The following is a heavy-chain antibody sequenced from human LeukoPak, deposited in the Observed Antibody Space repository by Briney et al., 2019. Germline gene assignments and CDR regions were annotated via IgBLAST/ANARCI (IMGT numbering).Heavy chain of an antibody. Sequence: GGPLRLSCAASGFTFSSYAMHWVRQAPGKGLEWVAVISYDGSNKYYADSVKGRFTISRDNSKNTLYLQMNSLRAEDTAVYYCARTDDFWSGVDAFDIWGQGTMVTVSS. D-gene: IGHD3-3*01. CDR2: ISYDGSNK. V-gene: IGHV3-30-3*01. CDR3: ARTDDFWSGVDAFDI. J-gene: IGHJ3*02. CDR1: GFTFSSYA.